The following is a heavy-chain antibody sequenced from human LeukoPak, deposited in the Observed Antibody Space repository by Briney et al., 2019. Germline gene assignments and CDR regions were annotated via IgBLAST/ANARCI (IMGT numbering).Heavy chain of an antibody. J-gene: IGHJ4*02. CDR3: ARPNYGSVDY. V-gene: IGHV5-51*01. D-gene: IGHD3-10*01. CDR2: IYPDDSRA. CDR1: GYSFTTYW. Sequence: GESLKISCKGSGYSFTTYWIGWVRQMPGKGLEWMGIIYPDDSRAKYSPSFQGQVTMSVDKSISTAYLQWSSLKASDTAIYYCARPNYGSVDYWGQGTQITVSS.